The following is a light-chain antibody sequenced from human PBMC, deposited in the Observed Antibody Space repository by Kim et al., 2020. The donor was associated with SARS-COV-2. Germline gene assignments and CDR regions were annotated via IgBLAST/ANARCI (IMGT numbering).Light chain of an antibody. CDR3: QQYGSSHMYT. V-gene: IGKV3-20*01. J-gene: IGKJ2*01. CDR1: QSVSSSY. CDR2: GAS. Sequence: SPGERATLSCRASQSVSSSYLAWYQQKPGQAPRLFIYGASSRATGIPDRFSGSGSGTDFTLTISRLEPEDFAVYYCQQYGSSHMYTFGQGTKLEI.